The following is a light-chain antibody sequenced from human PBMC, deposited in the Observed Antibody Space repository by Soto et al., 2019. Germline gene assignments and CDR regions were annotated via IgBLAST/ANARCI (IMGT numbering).Light chain of an antibody. CDR2: LNSDGSH. J-gene: IGLJ2*01. V-gene: IGLV4-69*01. CDR3: QTWGTGIHV. Sequence: QLVLTQSPSAYASLVASVKLTCTLSSGHSSYAIAWHQQQPEQGPRYLMKLNSDGSHSKGDGIPDRFSGYSSGAERYLTISRLQSEDEADYYCQTWGTGIHVFGGGTKLTVL. CDR1: SGHSSYA.